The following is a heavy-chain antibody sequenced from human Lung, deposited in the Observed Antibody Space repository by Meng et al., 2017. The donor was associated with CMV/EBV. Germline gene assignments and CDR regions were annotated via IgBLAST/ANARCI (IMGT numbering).Heavy chain of an antibody. V-gene: IGHV3-53*01. CDR3: AGNSESRH. CDR1: GFSVGSEY. Sequence: GESLKISCAASGFSVGSEYMSWVRQAPGKGLEWVSLMYSGGITRYSDSVRGRFTISRDSSKNTLFLQMNSLRAEDTAVYYCAGNSESRHWGQGPLVTVSS. J-gene: IGHJ4*02. CDR2: MYSGGIT. D-gene: IGHD2/OR15-2a*01.